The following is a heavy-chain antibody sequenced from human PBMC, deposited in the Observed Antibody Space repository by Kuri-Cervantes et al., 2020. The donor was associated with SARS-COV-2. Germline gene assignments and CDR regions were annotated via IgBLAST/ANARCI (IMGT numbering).Heavy chain of an antibody. Sequence: ETLSLTCTVSGGSISSSSYYWGWIRQPPGKGLEWVSAISGSGGSTYYADSVKGRFTISRDNSKNTLYLQMNSLRAEDTAVYYCAKDRGYCGGDCYPDAFDIWGQGTMVTVSS. CDR1: GGSISSSSYY. CDR2: ISGSGGST. J-gene: IGHJ3*02. CDR3: AKDRGYCGGDCYPDAFDI. V-gene: IGHV3-23*01. D-gene: IGHD2-21*01.